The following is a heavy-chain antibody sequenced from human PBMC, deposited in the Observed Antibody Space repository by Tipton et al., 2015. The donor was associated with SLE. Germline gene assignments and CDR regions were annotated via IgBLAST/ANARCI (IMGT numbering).Heavy chain of an antibody. J-gene: IGHJ3*02. V-gene: IGHV4-34*01. Sequence: TLSLTCAVYGGSFSGYYWSWIRQPPGKGLEWIGEINHSGSTNYNPSLKSRVTMSVDTSKNQFSLKLSSVTAADTAVYYCARGPQIAAAGSDAFDIWGQGTMVTVSS. CDR1: GGSFSGYY. CDR3: ARGPQIAAAGSDAFDI. CDR2: INHSGST. D-gene: IGHD6-13*01.